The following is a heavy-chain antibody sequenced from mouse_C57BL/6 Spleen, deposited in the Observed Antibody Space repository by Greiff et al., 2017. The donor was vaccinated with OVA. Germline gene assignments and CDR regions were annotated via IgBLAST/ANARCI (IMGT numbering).Heavy chain of an antibody. CDR2: IHPNSGST. J-gene: IGHJ3*01. Sequence: QVQLQQPGAELVKPGASVKLSCKASGYTFTSYWMHWVKQRPGQGLEWLGMIHPNSGSTNYNEKFKSKATLTVDKSSSTAYMQRSSLTSEDSADYYCAGDYDDDGSYWGQGTLGTVSA. CDR3: AGDYDDDGSY. CDR1: GYTFTSYW. D-gene: IGHD2-4*01. V-gene: IGHV1-64*01.